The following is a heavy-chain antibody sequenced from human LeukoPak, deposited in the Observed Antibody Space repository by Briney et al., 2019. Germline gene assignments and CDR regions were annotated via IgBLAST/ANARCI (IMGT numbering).Heavy chain of an antibody. CDR2: LSGSGDST. J-gene: IGHJ5*02. D-gene: IGHD4-17*01. CDR1: GLIFSNYA. V-gene: IGHV3-23*01. CDR3: AKDAYNYTVT. Sequence: PGGSLRLSCAASGLIFSNYAMSWVRQAPGKGLEWVAGLSGSGDSTYYGDSVKGRFTISRDNSKNTLYLQMNSLRAEDTAVYYCAKDAYNYTVTWGQGTLVTVSS.